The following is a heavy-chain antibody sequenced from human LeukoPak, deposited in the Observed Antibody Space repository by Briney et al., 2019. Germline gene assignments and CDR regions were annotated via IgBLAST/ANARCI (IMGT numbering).Heavy chain of an antibody. CDR1: GFTFSTYW. J-gene: IGHJ4*02. V-gene: IGHV3-7*01. CDR2: MKGDGSEI. CDR3: ARDRYVDY. Sequence: QTGGSLRLSCAASGFTFSTYWMTWVRQAPGKGLEWVANMKGDGSEIHYVDSVKGRFTISRDNAKNSLYLQMNSLRAEDTAVYYCARDRYVDYWGQGTLVTVSS.